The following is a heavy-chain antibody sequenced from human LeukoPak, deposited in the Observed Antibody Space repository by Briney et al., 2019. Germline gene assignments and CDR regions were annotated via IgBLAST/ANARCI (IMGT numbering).Heavy chain of an antibody. D-gene: IGHD3-10*01. CDR3: ARDLDQYNGRFGGFGHDF. CDR2: ISAYNGNT. CDR1: VYTFINYG. Sequence: ASVKVSCKASVYTFINYGINWVRQAPGQGLEWMGWISAYNGNTNYAQSLQGRVTMTTDTSTSTVYMEMRSLTSDDTAVYYCARDLDQYNGRFGGFGHDFWGQGTLVTVSP. V-gene: IGHV1-18*01. J-gene: IGHJ4*02.